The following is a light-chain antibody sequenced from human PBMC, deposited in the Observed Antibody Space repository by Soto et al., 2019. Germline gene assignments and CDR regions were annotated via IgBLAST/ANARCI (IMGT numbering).Light chain of an antibody. Sequence: QSVLTQPASVSGSPGQSITISCTGTSSDVGGYNYVSWYQQHPGEAPKLLIYDVSNRPPGDSNRFSGSKSGNTASLAISGLQAEDEADYYCSSYRSSSNGHVFGPGTKATVL. CDR2: DVS. V-gene: IGLV2-14*01. CDR3: SSYRSSSNGHV. CDR1: SSDVGGYNY. J-gene: IGLJ1*01.